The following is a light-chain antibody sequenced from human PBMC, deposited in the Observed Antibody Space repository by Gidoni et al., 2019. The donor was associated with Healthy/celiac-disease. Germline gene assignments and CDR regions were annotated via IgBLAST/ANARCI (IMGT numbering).Light chain of an antibody. Sequence: EIVLTPYPGTLSLSPGERATLSCRASQSVSSSYLAWYQQKPGQAPRLLIYGASSRATGIPDRFSGSGSGTDFTLTISRLEPEDFAVYYCQQYGSSPPVTFGPGTKVDIK. J-gene: IGKJ3*01. CDR3: QQYGSSPPVT. CDR2: GAS. CDR1: QSVSSSY. V-gene: IGKV3-20*01.